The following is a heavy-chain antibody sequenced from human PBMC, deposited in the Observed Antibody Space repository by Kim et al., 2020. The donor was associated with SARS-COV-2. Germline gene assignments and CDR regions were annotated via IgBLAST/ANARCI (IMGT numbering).Heavy chain of an antibody. CDR1: GFTFRSYG. CDR3: VRGTTVDHKLFDY. D-gene: IGHD4-17*01. CDR2: ISADGRDT. V-gene: IGHV3-30*03. J-gene: IGHJ4*02. Sequence: GGSLRLSCAASGFTFRSYGMHWVRQAPGKGPEWVSAISADGRDTYYGDPVNGRFTISRDNSKNTLFLQMNSLRPEDTALFDCVRGTTVDHKLFDYWGQGMLVTVSS.